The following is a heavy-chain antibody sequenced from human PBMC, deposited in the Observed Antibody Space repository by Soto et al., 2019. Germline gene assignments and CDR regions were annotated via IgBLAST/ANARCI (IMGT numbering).Heavy chain of an antibody. Sequence: SETLSLTCTVSGGFISSGYYYWSWIRQSPGKGLEWIAYIYYSGNNNYNPSLKGRVSISVDTSKNQFSLNLNSVTAADTAVYYCAREGYERGLNWFDPWGQGTLVTVSS. D-gene: IGHD2-2*01. J-gene: IGHJ5*02. V-gene: IGHV4-30-4*01. CDR3: AREGYERGLNWFDP. CDR1: GGFISSGYYY. CDR2: IYYSGNN.